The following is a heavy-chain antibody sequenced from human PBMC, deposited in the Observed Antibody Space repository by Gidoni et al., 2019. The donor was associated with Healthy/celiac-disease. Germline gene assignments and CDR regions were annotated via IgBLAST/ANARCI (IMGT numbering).Heavy chain of an antibody. CDR2: ISGSGGST. CDR1: GFTFSSYA. V-gene: IGHV3-23*01. J-gene: IGHJ4*02. CDR3: AKGGSSSPHRLYYFDY. D-gene: IGHD6-6*01. Sequence: EVQLLESGGGLVQPGGSLRLSCAASGFTFSSYAMSWVRQAPGKGLEWVSAISGSGGSTYDADSVKGRFTISRDNSKNTLYLQMNSLRSEDTAVYYCAKGGSSSPHRLYYFDYWGQGTLVTVSS.